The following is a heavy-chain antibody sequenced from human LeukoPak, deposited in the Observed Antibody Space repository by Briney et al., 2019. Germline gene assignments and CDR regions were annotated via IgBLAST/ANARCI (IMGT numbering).Heavy chain of an antibody. V-gene: IGHV1-18*01. CDR2: ISVYNGNT. D-gene: IGHD3-10*01. CDR1: GYTFTNYG. J-gene: IGHJ4*02. CDR3: VRDNAGVFDY. Sequence: ASVTVSCTASGYTFTNYGISWVRQAPGQGLEWMGWISVYNGNTKNAQKLQGRVTMTTDTSASTAYVEVRSLRSDDTAVYYCVRDNAGVFDYWGQGSLVTVSS.